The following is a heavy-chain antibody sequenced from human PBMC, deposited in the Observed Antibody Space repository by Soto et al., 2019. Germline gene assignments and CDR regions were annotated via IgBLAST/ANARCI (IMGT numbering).Heavy chain of an antibody. CDR3: ARDSPSGYYDSSGYYWDAFDI. V-gene: IGHV3-48*03. CDR1: GFTLSDYE. CDR2: ISPSGTV. D-gene: IGHD3-22*01. Sequence: LRLSCAASGFTLSDYEMSWVRQAPGEGLEWVAYISPSGTVYYVDSVKGRFTLSRDNAKNSIYLQMHSLRPEDTAVYYCARDSPSGYYDSSGYYWDAFDIWGQGTMVTVS. J-gene: IGHJ3*02.